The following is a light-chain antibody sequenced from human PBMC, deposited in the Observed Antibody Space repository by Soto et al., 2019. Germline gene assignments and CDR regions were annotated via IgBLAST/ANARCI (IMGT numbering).Light chain of an antibody. CDR1: SSDVGGYNY. CDR3: SSYTSSIPYV. V-gene: IGLV2-14*01. CDR2: EVS. J-gene: IGLJ1*01. Sequence: QSVLTQPASVSGSPGQSITISCTGTSSDVGGYNYVSWYQQHPGKAPELMIYEVSNRPSGVSNRFSGSKSGNTASLTISGLQAEDEADYYCSSYTSSIPYVFGTGTKVTVL.